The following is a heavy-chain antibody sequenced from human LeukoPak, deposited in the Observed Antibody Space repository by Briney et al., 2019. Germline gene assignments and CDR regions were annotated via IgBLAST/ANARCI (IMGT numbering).Heavy chain of an antibody. CDR1: GGSMSSYY. CDR3: ARACYGGSGYVS. D-gene: IGHD3-22*01. J-gene: IGHJ4*02. CDR2: IHDSGSS. Sequence: PSETLSLTCTVSGGSMSSYYWSWIRQPPGKGLEWIGNIHDSGSSNYNPSLKSRVTISVETSTNQFSLRLSSVTAADTAVYYCARACYGGSGYVSWGKGTLVTVSS. V-gene: IGHV4-59*01.